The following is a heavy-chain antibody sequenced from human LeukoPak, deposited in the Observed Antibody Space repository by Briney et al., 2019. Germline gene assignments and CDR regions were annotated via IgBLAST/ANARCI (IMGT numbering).Heavy chain of an antibody. CDR3: VKETVYLTPNWFEP. J-gene: IGHJ5*02. D-gene: IGHD2-15*01. Sequence: PTGTLSLTCTVSGAPLSSSYWWSWVRQPPGKGLEWIGQAFYSGSTNYNPSLKSRVTISVDKSKNQFSLNMNSVNAADTAVYFCVKETVYLTPNWFEPWGQGILVTVSS. CDR2: AFYSGST. CDR1: GAPLSSSYW. V-gene: IGHV4-4*01.